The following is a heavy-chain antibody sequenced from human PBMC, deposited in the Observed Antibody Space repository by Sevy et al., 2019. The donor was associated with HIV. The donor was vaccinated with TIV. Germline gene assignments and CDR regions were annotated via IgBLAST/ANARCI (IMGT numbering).Heavy chain of an antibody. CDR2: ISASGDTT. CDR1: GFTFSSYA. Sequence: GGSLRLSCIVSGFTFSSYAMTWVRQAPGKGLEWVSAISASGDTTYYADSVKGRFTVSRDNSKSTQYLQMHSLRVEDTATYFCARVTGGMVAGIFGYWGQGTLVTVSS. J-gene: IGHJ4*02. CDR3: ARVTGGMVAGIFGY. D-gene: IGHD6-19*01. V-gene: IGHV3-23*01.